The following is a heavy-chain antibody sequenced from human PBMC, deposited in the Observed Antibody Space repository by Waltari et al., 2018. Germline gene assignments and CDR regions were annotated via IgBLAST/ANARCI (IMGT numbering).Heavy chain of an antibody. V-gene: IGHV3-48*04. CDR3: AGIRRGSWFFDL. D-gene: IGHD3-10*01. CDR2: VSGDSGYI. Sequence: EVQLVESGGGLVQPGGSLRLSCAASGMTFTTYSMNWVRQATGKGLEWISYVSGDSGYIYYADSVRGRFTISIYNAQNSMYLQMNNLRADDTAVYYCAGIRRGSWFFDLWGRGTLVTVSS. CDR1: GMTFTTYS. J-gene: IGHJ2*01.